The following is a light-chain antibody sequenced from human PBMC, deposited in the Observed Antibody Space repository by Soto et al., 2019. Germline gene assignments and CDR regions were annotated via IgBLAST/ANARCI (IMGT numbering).Light chain of an antibody. J-gene: IGLJ3*02. CDR2: STN. CDR3: VLYMGGGISV. CDR1: SGSVSTSYY. V-gene: IGLV8-61*01. Sequence: QTVVTQEPSFSVSPGGTVTLTCGLSSGSVSTSYYPSWYQQTPGQAPRTLIYSTNTRSSGVPDRFSGSILGNKAALTVTGAQADDVSDYYCVLYMGGGISVFGGGTKVTVL.